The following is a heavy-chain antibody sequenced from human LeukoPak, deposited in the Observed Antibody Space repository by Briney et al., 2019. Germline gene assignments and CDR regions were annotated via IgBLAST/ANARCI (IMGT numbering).Heavy chain of an antibody. J-gene: IGHJ4*02. CDR3: ARGTVDTAMIQYYFDY. CDR2: INYSGST. CDR1: GGSFSGYY. V-gene: IGHV4-34*01. Sequence: SETLSLTCAVYGGSFSGYYWSWIRQPPGKGLEWIGEINYSGSTNYNPSLKSRVTISVDTSKNQFSLKLSSVTAADTAVYYCARGTVDTAMIQYYFDYWGQGTLVTVSS. D-gene: IGHD5-18*01.